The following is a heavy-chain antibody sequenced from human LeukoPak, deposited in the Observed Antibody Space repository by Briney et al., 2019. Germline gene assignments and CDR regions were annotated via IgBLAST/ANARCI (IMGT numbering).Heavy chain of an antibody. CDR3: ARDPKWALGGPNGGDFDY. CDR1: GFTFNTYW. CDR2: INQDGSEQ. D-gene: IGHD3-16*01. V-gene: IGHV3-7*01. J-gene: IGHJ4*02. Sequence: GGSLRLSCVASGFTFNTYWMYWVRQAPGKGLEWVSNINQDGSEQYYVDSVKGRFTISRDNAENSLYLQMNSVRAEDTAVYFCARDPKWALGGPNGGDFDYWGQGTLVTVSS.